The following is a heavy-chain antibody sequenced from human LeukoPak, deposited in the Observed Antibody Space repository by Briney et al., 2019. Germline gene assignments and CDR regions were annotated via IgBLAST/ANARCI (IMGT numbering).Heavy chain of an antibody. Sequence: PSETLSLTCTVSGDSISTSSYYWGWIRQPPGRGLEWLGSIYYSGSTYYNPSLKSRVTISVDTPKNQFSLNLYSVTAADTAVFYCARSYYYDYRQIDYWGQGTLVTVSS. D-gene: IGHD3-22*01. CDR2: IYYSGST. V-gene: IGHV4-39*01. J-gene: IGHJ4*02. CDR3: ARSYYYDYRQIDY. CDR1: GDSISTSSYY.